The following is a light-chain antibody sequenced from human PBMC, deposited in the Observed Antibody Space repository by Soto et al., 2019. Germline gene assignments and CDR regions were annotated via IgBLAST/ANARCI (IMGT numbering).Light chain of an antibody. CDR2: DAS. V-gene: IGKV3-20*01. Sequence: EIVLTQSPGTLSLSPGERATLSCRASQSVSSSYLAWYQQKPGQAPRLLIYDASSRATGIPDRFSGGGSGTDFTLTISSLQPDDFATYYCQHYNSYSEAFGQGTKV. J-gene: IGKJ1*01. CDR3: QHYNSYSEA. CDR1: QSVSSSY.